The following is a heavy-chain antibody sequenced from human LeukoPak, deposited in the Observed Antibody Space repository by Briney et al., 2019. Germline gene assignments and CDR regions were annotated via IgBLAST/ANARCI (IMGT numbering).Heavy chain of an antibody. D-gene: IGHD1-26*01. CDR1: SGSFSGYY. CDR3: ARYLGISSIDY. J-gene: IGHJ4*02. Sequence: SETLSLTCAVYSGSFSGYYWSWIRQPPGKGLEWIGEINHSGSTNYNPSLKSRVTISVDTSKNQFSLKLSSVTAADTALYYCARYLGISSIDYWGQGTLVPVSS. V-gene: IGHV4-34*01. CDR2: INHSGST.